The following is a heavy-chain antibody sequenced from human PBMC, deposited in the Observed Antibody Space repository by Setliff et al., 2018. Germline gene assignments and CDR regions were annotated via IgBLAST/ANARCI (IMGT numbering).Heavy chain of an antibody. J-gene: IGHJ4*02. CDR3: ARDTRDKYDSSGYYLSLDS. CDR2: IVPQTKTT. Sequence: GASVKVSCKTSGGPFSTYAMNWVRQAPGQGLEWMGVIVPQTKTTFYAEKFQGRVTFTADDATTTGYMELSNLRSEETAVYYCARDTRDKYDSSGYYLSLDSWGQGSLVTVSS. CDR1: GGPFSTYA. D-gene: IGHD3-22*01. V-gene: IGHV1-69*13.